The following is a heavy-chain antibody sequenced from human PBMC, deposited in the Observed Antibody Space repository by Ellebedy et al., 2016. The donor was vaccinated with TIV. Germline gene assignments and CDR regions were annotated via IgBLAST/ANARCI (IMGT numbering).Heavy chain of an antibody. J-gene: IGHJ3*02. CDR2: IIPIFGTA. CDR3: ARSGAGAIWVYDAFDI. CDR1: GYTFTAYH. D-gene: IGHD1-26*01. V-gene: IGHV1-69*13. Sequence: ASVKVSCKTSGYTFTAYHIHWVRQAPGQGLEWMGGIIPIFGTADYAQKFQGRVTITADESTSTAYMELSRLRSDDTAVYYCARSGAGAIWVYDAFDIWGQGTMVTVSS.